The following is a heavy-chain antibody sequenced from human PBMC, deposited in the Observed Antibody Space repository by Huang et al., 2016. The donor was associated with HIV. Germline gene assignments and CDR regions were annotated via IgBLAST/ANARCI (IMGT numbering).Heavy chain of an antibody. CDR3: ARVRCSGGYCYGWFDT. V-gene: IGHV6-1*01. CDR2: TDTSAKWNN. CDR1: GDSVSRSSSA. J-gene: IGHJ5*02. Sequence: QVQLQQSGPGLVRPSQTLSLTCAISGDSVSRSSSAWSWIRRSPSRGLGLLGRTDTSAKWNNDLAPAVRTRMTINPDTSKNQFSLRLNSVTPDDTAVYYCARVRCSGGYCYGWFDTWGQGIVVTVSS. D-gene: IGHD2-15*01.